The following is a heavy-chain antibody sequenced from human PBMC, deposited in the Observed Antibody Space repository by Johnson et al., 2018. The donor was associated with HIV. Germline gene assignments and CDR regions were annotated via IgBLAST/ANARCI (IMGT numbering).Heavy chain of an antibody. CDR3: AKDTGGNSGSDAFDI. D-gene: IGHD4-23*01. CDR2: IGTAGDT. J-gene: IGHJ3*02. V-gene: IGHV3-30*18. Sequence: QVQLVESGGGVVQPGRSLRLSCAASGFTFSNYAMHWVRQAPGKGLEWVAVIGTAGDTYYADSVKGRFTISRDNSKNTLYLQMNSLRAEDTAVYYCAKDTGGNSGSDAFDIWGQGTMVTVSS. CDR1: GFTFSNYA.